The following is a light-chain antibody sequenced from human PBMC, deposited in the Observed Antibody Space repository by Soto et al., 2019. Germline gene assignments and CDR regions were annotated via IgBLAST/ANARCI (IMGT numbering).Light chain of an antibody. CDR1: QSVSSSY. Sequence: VLTQSPGTLYLSPGERATLSCRASQSVSSSYLAWYQQKPVQSPRLLIYVASSRATGIPDRFSGSGSGTDFTLTISRLEPEDFAVYYCQQYGSLPKTFGQGTKVDIK. CDR2: VAS. V-gene: IGKV3-20*01. J-gene: IGKJ1*01. CDR3: QQYGSLPKT.